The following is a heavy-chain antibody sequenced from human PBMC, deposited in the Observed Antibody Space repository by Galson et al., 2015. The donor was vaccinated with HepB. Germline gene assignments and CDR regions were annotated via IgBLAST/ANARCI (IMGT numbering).Heavy chain of an antibody. CDR1: GFTFSSYA. D-gene: IGHD4-17*01. V-gene: IGHV3-30-3*01. CDR3: ASPPGTVTTEAYYYYMDV. CDR2: ISYDGSNK. Sequence: SLRLSCAASGFTFSSYAMHWVRQAPGKGLEWVAVISYDGSNKYYADSVKGRFTISRDNSKNTLYLQMNSLRAEDTAVYYCASPPGTVTTEAYYYYMDVWGKGTTVTVSS. J-gene: IGHJ6*03.